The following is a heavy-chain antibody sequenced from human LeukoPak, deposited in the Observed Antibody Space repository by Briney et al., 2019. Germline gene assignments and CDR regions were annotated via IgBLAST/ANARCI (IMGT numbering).Heavy chain of an antibody. CDR1: GGSFSTHF. Sequence: SESLCLTPVLSGGSFSTHFWTWSRQPPGKGLGWIGEINPRGIINDSPSYESRVTVSADTSRNQLPPTLSSVTAADSAVYICASGLPQGRALSWGPKEKSYQYMDVWGTGTTVIVSS. CDR2: INPRGII. J-gene: IGHJ6*04. CDR3: ASGLPQGRALSWGPKEKSYQYMDV. V-gene: IGHV4-34*01. D-gene: IGHD2-2*01.